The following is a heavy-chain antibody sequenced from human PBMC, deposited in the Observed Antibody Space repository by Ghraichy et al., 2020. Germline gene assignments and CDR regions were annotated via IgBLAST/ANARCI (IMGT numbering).Heavy chain of an antibody. CDR2: INHSGST. V-gene: IGHV4-34*01. CDR3: ARGFGRVRASPIDY. Sequence: SETLSLTCAVYGGSFSGYYWSWIRQPPGKGLEWIGEINHSGSTNYNPSLKSRVTISVDTSKNQFSLKLSSVTAADTAVYYCARGFGRVRASPIDYWGQGTLVTVSS. CDR1: GGSFSGYY. D-gene: IGHD3-16*01. J-gene: IGHJ4*02.